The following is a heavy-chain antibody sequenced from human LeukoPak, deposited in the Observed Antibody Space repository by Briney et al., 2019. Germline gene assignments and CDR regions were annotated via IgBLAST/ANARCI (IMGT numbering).Heavy chain of an antibody. V-gene: IGHV4-31*03. CDR1: GGSISSGGYY. CDR2: IYYSGST. J-gene: IGHJ5*02. Sequence: SETLPLTRTVSGGSISSGGYYWSWIRQHPGKGLEWIGYIYYSGSTYYNPSLKSRVTISVDTSKNQFSLKLSSVTAADTAVYYCARGPMVRGVYYFDPWGQGTLVTVSS. CDR3: ARGPMVRGVYYFDP. D-gene: IGHD3-10*01.